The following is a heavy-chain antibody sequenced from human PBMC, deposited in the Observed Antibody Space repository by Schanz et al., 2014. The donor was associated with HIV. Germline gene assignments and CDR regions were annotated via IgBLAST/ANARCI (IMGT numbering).Heavy chain of an antibody. CDR3: AKMARSVAANTNFDY. V-gene: IGHV3-23*04. CDR2: ISAGVGTA. Sequence: VQLVESGGGVVQPGGSLRLSCAVSGFTITSYGMSWVRQAPGKGLEWVSTISAGVGTASYADSVKGRFTISRDNSKKMLFLQMNRLRAEDTAVYYCAKMARSVAANTNFDYWGQGTLVTVSS. CDR1: GFTITSYG. J-gene: IGHJ4*02. D-gene: IGHD6-19*01.